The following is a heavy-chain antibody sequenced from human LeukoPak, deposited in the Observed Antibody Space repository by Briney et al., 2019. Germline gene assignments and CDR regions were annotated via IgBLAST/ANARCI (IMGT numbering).Heavy chain of an antibody. V-gene: IGHV1-69*13. CDR1: GGTFSSYA. D-gene: IGHD3-3*01. Sequence: SVKVSCKASGGTFSSYAISWVRQAPGQGLEWMGVIIPIFGTANYAQKFQGRVTITADESTSTAYMELSSLRSEDTAVYYCATVHLSEEYYDFWSGYSYWGQGTLVTVSS. J-gene: IGHJ4*02. CDR3: ATVHLSEEYYDFWSGYSY. CDR2: IIPIFGTA.